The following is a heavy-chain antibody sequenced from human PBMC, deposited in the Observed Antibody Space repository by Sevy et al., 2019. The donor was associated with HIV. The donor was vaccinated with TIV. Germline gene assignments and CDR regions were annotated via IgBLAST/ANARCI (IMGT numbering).Heavy chain of an antibody. Sequence: GGSLRLSCAASGFTFSSYAMNWVRQAPGRGLEWVSSISVGGVSTYYADSLKGRFTISGDNSKNTLFLQMNSLRAEDTAVYYCAKGGGGSSSWYSWFDPWGQGTLVTVSS. CDR2: ISVGGVST. CDR3: AKGGGGSSSWYSWFDP. D-gene: IGHD6-13*01. CDR1: GFTFSSYA. J-gene: IGHJ5*02. V-gene: IGHV3-23*01.